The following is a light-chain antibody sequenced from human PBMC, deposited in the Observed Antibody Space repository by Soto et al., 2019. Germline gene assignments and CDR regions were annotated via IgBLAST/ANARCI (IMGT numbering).Light chain of an antibody. V-gene: IGKV3D-15*01. J-gene: IGKJ5*01. CDR3: QQHNQWPIT. CDR2: YIS. CDR1: QSAGNF. Sequence: EIVMTQSPATLSVSPGETASLSGRASQSAGNFLSWYQQKPGQAPRLLIYYISTRATGIPARFSGSGSGTEFTLTINSLQSEDSAVYYCQQHNQWPITFGQGTRLENK.